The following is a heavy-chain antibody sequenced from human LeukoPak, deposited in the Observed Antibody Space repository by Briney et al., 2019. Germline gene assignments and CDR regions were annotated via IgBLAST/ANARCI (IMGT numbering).Heavy chain of an antibody. CDR1: GGSISSSSYY. Sequence: SETLSLTCTVSGGSISSSSYYWGWIRQPPGKGLEWIGSIYYSGSTYYNPSLKSRVTISVDTSKNQFSLKLSSVTAADTAVYYCASTPYYGGWFDPWGQGTLVTVSS. J-gene: IGHJ5*02. CDR3: ASTPYYGGWFDP. CDR2: IYYSGST. V-gene: IGHV4-39*07. D-gene: IGHD3-10*01.